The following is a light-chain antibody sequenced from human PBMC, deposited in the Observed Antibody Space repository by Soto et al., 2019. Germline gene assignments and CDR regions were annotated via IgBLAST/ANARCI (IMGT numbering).Light chain of an antibody. V-gene: IGLV6-57*04. CDR3: QSYDSSTYV. CDR2: EDD. Sequence: NFMLTQPHSVSEYPGKTVTISCTRSGGSIDSDYVQWYQQRPGRAPTTVIYEDDQRPSGVPDRFSGSSDSSSNSASLTISGLKTEDEADYYCQSYDSSTYVFGTGTKLTVL. CDR1: GGSIDSDY. J-gene: IGLJ1*01.